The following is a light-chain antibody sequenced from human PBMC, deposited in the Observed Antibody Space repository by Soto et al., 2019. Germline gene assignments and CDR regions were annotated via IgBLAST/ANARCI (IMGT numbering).Light chain of an antibody. J-gene: IGKJ1*01. Sequence: DIQMTQSPSTLSASVGDRVTITCRASQSISSWLAWYQQKPGKAPKLLIYDASSLESGVPSRLRGSGSGTEFTLTISSLQPNDFATYYCQQYNSYSRTFGQGTKVE. V-gene: IGKV1-5*01. CDR2: DAS. CDR3: QQYNSYSRT. CDR1: QSISSW.